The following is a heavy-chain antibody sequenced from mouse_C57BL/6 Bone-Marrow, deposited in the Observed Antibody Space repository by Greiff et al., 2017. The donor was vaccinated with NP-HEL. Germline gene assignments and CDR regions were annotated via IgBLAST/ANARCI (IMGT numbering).Heavy chain of an antibody. CDR1: GYTFTSYW. V-gene: IGHV1-55*01. D-gene: IGHD1-1*01. Sequence: QVQLQQPGAELVKPGASVKMSCKASGYTFTSYWITWVKQRPGQGLEWIGDIYPGSGRTNYNEKFKSKATLTVDTSSSTAYMQLSSLTSEDSAVYYCARCGYYDGSSYYYAMDYWGQGTSVTVSA. CDR2: IYPGSGRT. J-gene: IGHJ4*01. CDR3: ARCGYYDGSSYYYAMDY.